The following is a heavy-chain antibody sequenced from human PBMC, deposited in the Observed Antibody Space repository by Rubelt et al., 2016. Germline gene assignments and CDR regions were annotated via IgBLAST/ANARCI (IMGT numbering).Heavy chain of an antibody. CDR1: GYTFTSYA. V-gene: IGHV1-3*01. J-gene: IGHJ6*02. Sequence: VKVSCKASGYTFTSYAMHWVRQAPGQRLEWMGWINAGNGNTKYSQKFQGRVTITRDTSASTAYMEMSRLRSEDTAVYYCARREYCSSGSCYSSGTYYYYGMDVWGQGTTVTVSS. CDR2: INAGNGNT. D-gene: IGHD2-15*01. CDR3: ARREYCSSGSCYSSGTYYYYGMDV.